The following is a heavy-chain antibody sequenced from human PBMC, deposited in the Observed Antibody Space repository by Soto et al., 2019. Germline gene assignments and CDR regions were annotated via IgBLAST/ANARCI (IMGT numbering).Heavy chain of an antibody. J-gene: IGHJ5*02. D-gene: IGHD3-16*02. CDR2: INAGNGNT. V-gene: IGHV1-3*05. CDR3: ARGFPLWFDP. Sequence: QVQLVQSGAEEKKPGASVKVSCKASGYTFTNYAMHWVRQAPGQRLEWMGWINAGNGNTKYSQKFQGRVTITRDTSASTAYMELTSLRSEDTAVYYYARGFPLWFDPWGQGTLVTVSS. CDR1: GYTFTNYA.